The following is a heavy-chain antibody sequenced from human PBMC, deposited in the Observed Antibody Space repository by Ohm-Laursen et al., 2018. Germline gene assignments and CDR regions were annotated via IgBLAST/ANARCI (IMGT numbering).Heavy chain of an antibody. J-gene: IGHJ4*02. Sequence: TQTLTLTCTFSGFSLSTNGMGVGWIRQPPGKALEWLALIYWDDDKRCSPPLKSRLTITKDTSKKQMVLTMTNMDPVDTATYYCAHRGDGVYEEKFDYWGQGTLVTVSS. D-gene: IGHD5/OR15-5a*01. CDR3: AHRGDGVYEEKFDY. CDR2: IYWDDDK. CDR1: GFSLSTNGMG. V-gene: IGHV2-5*02.